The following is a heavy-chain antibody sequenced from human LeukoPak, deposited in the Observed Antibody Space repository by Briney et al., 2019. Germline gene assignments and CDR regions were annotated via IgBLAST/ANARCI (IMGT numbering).Heavy chain of an antibody. CDR2: IIPIFGIA. J-gene: IGHJ4*02. D-gene: IGHD6-19*01. V-gene: IGHV1-69*04. CDR1: GGTFSSYA. CDR3: ARAGGVAGTSRRIDY. Sequence: ASVKVSCKASGGTFSSYAISWVRQAPGQGLEWMGRIIPIFGIANYAQKFQGRATITADKSTSTAYMELSSLRSEDTAVYYCARAGGVAGTSRRIDYWGQGTLVTVSS.